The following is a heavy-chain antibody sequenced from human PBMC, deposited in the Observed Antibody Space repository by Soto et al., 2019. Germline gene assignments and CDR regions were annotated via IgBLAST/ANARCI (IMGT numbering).Heavy chain of an antibody. CDR3: ATVRDSILGAPRGYFDY. CDR2: IYESGST. Sequence: SETLSLTCTVSGGSISGSDYYWGWFRQPPGKGLEWIGSIYESGSTYYNPSLKTRVTISVDTSKNQFSLNLYSVTAADTAVYYCATVRDSILGAPRGYFDYWGQGTQVTVSS. CDR1: GGSISGSDYY. D-gene: IGHD3-3*02. V-gene: IGHV4-39*01. J-gene: IGHJ4*02.